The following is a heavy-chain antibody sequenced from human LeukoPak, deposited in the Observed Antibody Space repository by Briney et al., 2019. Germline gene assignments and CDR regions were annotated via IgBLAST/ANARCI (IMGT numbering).Heavy chain of an antibody. CDR2: IYSRGST. J-gene: IGHJ4*02. V-gene: IGHV4-4*07. CDR3: ASTVPYCSSTSCYTFDY. D-gene: IGHD2-2*01. Sequence: SETLSLTCTVSSGSISSYYWSWIRQPAGKGLEWIGRIYSRGSTNYNPSLKSRVTISVDTSKNQFSLKLSSVTAADTAVYYCASTVPYCSSTSCYTFDYWGQGTLVTVSS. CDR1: SGSISSYY.